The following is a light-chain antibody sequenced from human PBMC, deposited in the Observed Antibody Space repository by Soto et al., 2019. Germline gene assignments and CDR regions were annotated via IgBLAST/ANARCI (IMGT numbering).Light chain of an antibody. Sequence: DIHVTQSPSSVAAXLXYXXTXXXLASQGISSWLAWYQQKPGKAPKLLIFAASSLQSGVPARFSGSGSGTDFTLTISSLQPEDFATYYCQQGYSFPITFGQGTRLEI. CDR1: QGISSW. J-gene: IGKJ5*01. V-gene: IGKV1-12*01. CDR2: AAS. CDR3: QQGYSFPIT.